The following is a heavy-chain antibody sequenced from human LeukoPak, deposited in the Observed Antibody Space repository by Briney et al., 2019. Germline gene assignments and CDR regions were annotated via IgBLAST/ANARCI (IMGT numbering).Heavy chain of an antibody. V-gene: IGHV3-21*01. D-gene: IGHD5-18*01. J-gene: IGHJ4*02. CDR2: ISSSSSYI. CDR3: ARDRGYSYGPYFDY. CDR1: GFTFSSYW. Sequence: PGGSLRLSCAASGFTFSSYWMHWVRHAPGKGLEWVSSISSSSSYIYYADSVKGRFTISRDNAKNSLYLQMNSLRAEDTAVYYCARDRGYSYGPYFDYWGQGTLVTVSS.